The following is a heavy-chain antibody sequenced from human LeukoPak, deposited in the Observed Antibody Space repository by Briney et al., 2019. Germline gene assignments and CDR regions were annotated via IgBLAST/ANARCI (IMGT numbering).Heavy chain of an antibody. CDR1: GGSIRSSYYY. CDR2: IYDSGST. J-gene: IGHJ5*02. Sequence: PSETLSLTCTVSGGSIRSSYYYWGWIRQPPGKGLEWIGSIYDSGSTYYNPSLKSRVTISVDTSKNQFSLKLSSVTAADTAVYYCARYCSGGSCLDPWGQGTLVTVSS. CDR3: ARYCSGGSCLDP. D-gene: IGHD2-15*01. V-gene: IGHV4-39*07.